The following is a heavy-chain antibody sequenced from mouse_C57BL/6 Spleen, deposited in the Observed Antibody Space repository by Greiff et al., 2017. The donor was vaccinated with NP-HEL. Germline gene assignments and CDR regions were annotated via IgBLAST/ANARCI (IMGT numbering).Heavy chain of an antibody. J-gene: IGHJ3*01. Sequence: VQLQQSGAELVRPGASVKLSCTASGFNIKDDYMHWVKQRPEQGLEWIGWIDPENGDTEYASKFQGKATITADTSSNTAYLQLSSLTSEDTAVYYCTGSSFFAYWGQGTLVTVSA. CDR2: IDPENGDT. CDR1: GFNIKDDY. CDR3: TGSSFFAY. V-gene: IGHV14-4*01. D-gene: IGHD1-1*01.